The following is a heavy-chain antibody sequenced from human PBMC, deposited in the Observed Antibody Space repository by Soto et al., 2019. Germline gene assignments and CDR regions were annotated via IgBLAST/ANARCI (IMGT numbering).Heavy chain of an antibody. J-gene: IGHJ5*02. V-gene: IGHV4-34*01. CDR2: INHSGST. CDR3: ARVLGVYYDSSGYSKADKGKGLWFDP. D-gene: IGHD3-22*01. Sequence: PSETLSLTCAVYGGSFSGYYWSWIRQPPGKGLEWIGEINHSGSTNYNPSLKSRVTISVDTSKNQFSLKLSSVTAADTAVYYCARVLGVYYDSSGYSKADKGKGLWFDPWGQGTLVTVSS. CDR1: GGSFSGYY.